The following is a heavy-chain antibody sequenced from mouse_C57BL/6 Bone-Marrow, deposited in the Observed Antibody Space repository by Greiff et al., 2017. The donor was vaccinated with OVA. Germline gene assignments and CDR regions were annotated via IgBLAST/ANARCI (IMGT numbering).Heavy chain of an antibody. CDR1: GYTFTSYW. CDR3: ARWRGSSSYYYAMDY. J-gene: IGHJ4*01. V-gene: IGHV1-72*01. Sequence: QVQLKQPGAELVKPGASVKLSCTASGYTFTSYWMHWVKQRPGRGLEWIGRIDPNSGGTKYNEKFKSKATLTIDKPSSTAYMQLSSLTSEDSAVYYCARWRGSSSYYYAMDYWGQGTSVTVSS. CDR2: IDPNSGGT. D-gene: IGHD1-1*01.